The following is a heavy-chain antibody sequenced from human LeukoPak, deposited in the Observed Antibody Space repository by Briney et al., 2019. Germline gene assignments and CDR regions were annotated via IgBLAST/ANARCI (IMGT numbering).Heavy chain of an antibody. Sequence: GGSLRLSCAASGFTFSSYAMSWVRQAPGKGLEWVSSISGGGGSTYYADSVKGRFTISRDNSKNTLYLQMNSLRAEDTAVYYCATEGRSIFGVADFDYWGQGTLVTVSS. D-gene: IGHD3-3*01. CDR1: GFTFSSYA. V-gene: IGHV3-23*01. J-gene: IGHJ4*02. CDR3: ATEGRSIFGVADFDY. CDR2: ISGGGGST.